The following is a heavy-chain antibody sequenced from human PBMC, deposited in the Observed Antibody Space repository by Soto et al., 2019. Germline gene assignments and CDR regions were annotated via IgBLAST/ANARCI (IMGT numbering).Heavy chain of an antibody. CDR3: AILVVPATRHSDFDC. D-gene: IGHD2-15*01. Sequence: ATLYITCTVSGESINNYNFYWCWVPQPTGKGLDWIGNIYYLGNTFYNPSLRRLVTISSDTSKTQFSLHLSSVTAADTAVYYCAILVVPATRHSDFDCWGEGTMATVS. CDR1: GESINNYNFY. J-gene: IGHJ4*02. V-gene: IGHV4-39*01. CDR2: IYYLGNT.